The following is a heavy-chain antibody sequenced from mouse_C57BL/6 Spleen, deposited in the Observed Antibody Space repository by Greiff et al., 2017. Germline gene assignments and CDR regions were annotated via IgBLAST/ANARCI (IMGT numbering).Heavy chain of an antibody. CDR1: GYTFTSYW. V-gene: IGHV1-64*01. CDR2: IHPNSGST. CDR3: ARWGGPFGY. Sequence: QVQLQQPGAELVKPGASVKLSCKASGYTFTSYWMHWVKQRPGQGLEWIGMIHPNSGSTNYNEKFKSKATLTVDKSSSTAYMQTRSLTSEDSAVYACARWGGPFGYWGQGTTLSVSS. J-gene: IGHJ2*01.